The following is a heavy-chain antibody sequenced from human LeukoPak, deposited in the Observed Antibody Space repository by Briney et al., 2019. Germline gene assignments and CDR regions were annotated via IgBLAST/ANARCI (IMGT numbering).Heavy chain of an antibody. Sequence: SETLSLTCTVSGGSISSYYWSWIRQPPGKGLEWIGYIYYSGSTNYNPSLKSRVTISVDTSKNQFSLELSSVTAADTAVYYCAREGVDCSSTSCYNWFDPWGQGTLVTVSS. CDR3: AREGVDCSSTSCYNWFDP. CDR2: IYYSGST. J-gene: IGHJ5*02. CDR1: GGSISSYY. V-gene: IGHV4-59*01. D-gene: IGHD2-2*01.